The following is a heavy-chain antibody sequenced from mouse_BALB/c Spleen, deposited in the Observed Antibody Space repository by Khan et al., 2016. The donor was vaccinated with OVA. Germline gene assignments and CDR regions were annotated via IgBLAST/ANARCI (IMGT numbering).Heavy chain of an antibody. J-gene: IGHJ2*01. V-gene: IGHV1-7*01. CDR2: IDPSTGNT. Sequence: QIQLVQSGAELAKPGASVKMSCKASGYTFINYWIVWVKQRPGQGLEWIGYIDPSTGNTEYNQNFKDKATLTADKSSSTAYMQLSSLTSEDSAVYYCARRGLRWDFDYWGQGTTLTVSS. D-gene: IGHD1-1*01. CDR3: ARRGLRWDFDY. CDR1: GYTFINYW.